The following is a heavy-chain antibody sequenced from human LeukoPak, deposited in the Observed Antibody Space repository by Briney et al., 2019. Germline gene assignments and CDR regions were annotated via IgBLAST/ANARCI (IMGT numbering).Heavy chain of an antibody. CDR2: IYSGGTP. V-gene: IGHV4-39*01. J-gene: IGHJ4*02. Sequence: SETLSLTCTVSGGSVGISESFWLWVRQPPGRGLGWVGSIYSGGTPPYTPSLKSGVPVPVDTSKTQSSLSLTPVTPADTAVYYCARRGLVVVPIWGQGTLVTVSS. D-gene: IGHD2-21*01. CDR3: ARRGLVVVPI. CDR1: GGSVGISESF.